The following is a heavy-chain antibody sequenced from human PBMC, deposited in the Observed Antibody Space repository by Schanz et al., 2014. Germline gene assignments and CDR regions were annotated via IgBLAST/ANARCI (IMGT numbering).Heavy chain of an antibody. CDR3: ARVRRRIATPSTPSFRNYYYYAMDV. D-gene: IGHD6-13*01. Sequence: QVQLVESGGGVVQFGRSLRLSCVASGFTFSSYGMHWVRQAPGKGLEWVAVISYDGSNKYYADSVKGRFTMSRDNSKNTLYLQMNSLRAEDTSVYFCARVRRRIATPSTPSFRNYYYYAMDVWGQGTTVTVS. CDR1: GFTFSSYG. CDR2: ISYDGSNK. J-gene: IGHJ6*02. V-gene: IGHV3-30*19.